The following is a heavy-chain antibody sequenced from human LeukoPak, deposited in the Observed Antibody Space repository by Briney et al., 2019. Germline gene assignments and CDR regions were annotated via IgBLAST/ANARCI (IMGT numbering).Heavy chain of an antibody. J-gene: IGHJ4*02. CDR1: VFTFSSYA. Sequence: GGSLRLSCAASVFTFSSYAMTSVRQAPGKGLEWVSGISGSGGSTYYAHSVKGRFTISRDNSKNTLYLQMNSLRAEDTAVYYCAPREYSGSYSLPYWGQGTLVTVSS. CDR3: APREYSGSYSLPY. CDR2: ISGSGGST. V-gene: IGHV3-23*01. D-gene: IGHD1-26*01.